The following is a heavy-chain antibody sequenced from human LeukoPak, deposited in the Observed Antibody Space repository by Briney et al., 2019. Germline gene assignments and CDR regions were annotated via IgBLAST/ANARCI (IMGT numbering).Heavy chain of an antibody. Sequence: GGSLRLSCEASGFTFSSYSMNWVRQAPGKGLEWVSSISSSSSYIYYADSVKGRFTISRDNAKNSLYLQMNSLRAEDTAVYYCARRVYYYDSSGYLNYYGMDVWGQGTTVTVSS. J-gene: IGHJ6*02. V-gene: IGHV3-21*01. CDR2: ISSSSSYI. CDR1: GFTFSSYS. D-gene: IGHD3-22*01. CDR3: ARRVYYYDSSGYLNYYGMDV.